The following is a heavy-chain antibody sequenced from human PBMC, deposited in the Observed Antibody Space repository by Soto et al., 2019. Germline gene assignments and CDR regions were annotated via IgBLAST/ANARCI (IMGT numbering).Heavy chain of an antibody. V-gene: IGHV1-69*02. CDR2: IITIVNIV. CDR3: GTTGTLDS. D-gene: IGHD1-1*01. CDR1: GVTFSTYS. J-gene: IGHJ5*01. Sequence: QVHLVQSGAEVRTPGSSVKVACKASGVTFSTYSISWVRQAPGQGLEWMGRIITIVNIVNYAQKFQDRVTITVDKSTGTVYMEVISLGSDDTAVYYWGTTGTLDSWGQGPLLTVS.